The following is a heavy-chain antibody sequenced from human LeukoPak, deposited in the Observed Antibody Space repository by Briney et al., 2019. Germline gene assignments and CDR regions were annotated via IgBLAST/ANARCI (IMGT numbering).Heavy chain of an antibody. CDR3: AKREKGTTGRFFDY. Sequence: PGGSLRLSCAASGFTFSSYWMSWVRQAPGKGLEWVANIKQDGSEKYYADSVKGRFTISRDNAKNSLYLQMNSLRAEDTALYYCAKREKGTTGRFFDYWGQGTLVTVSS. V-gene: IGHV3-7*03. J-gene: IGHJ4*02. D-gene: IGHD4-17*01. CDR1: GFTFSSYW. CDR2: IKQDGSEK.